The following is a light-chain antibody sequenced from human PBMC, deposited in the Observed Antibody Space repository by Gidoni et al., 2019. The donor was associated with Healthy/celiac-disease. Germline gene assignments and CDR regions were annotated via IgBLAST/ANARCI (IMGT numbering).Light chain of an antibody. V-gene: IGKV3-20*01. CDR1: QSVSSSY. J-gene: IGKJ1*01. CDR2: GAS. CDR3: QQYGSARWT. Sequence: EIVLTQSPGTLALSPWERATLSCRASQSVSSSYLAWYQQKPGQAPRLLIYGASSRATSIPDRFSGRGSGTDCTLTISRLEPEDFAVYYCQQYGSARWTFGQGTKVEIK.